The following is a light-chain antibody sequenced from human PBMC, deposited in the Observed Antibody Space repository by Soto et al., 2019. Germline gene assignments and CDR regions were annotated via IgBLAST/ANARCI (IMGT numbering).Light chain of an antibody. CDR3: QQRSNWLFT. Sequence: EIVLTQSPATLSLSPGERATLSCRASQSVSSYLAWYQQKSGQAPRLLIYDASKRATGIPARFSGSGSGTDFTLTISRLEPEDFAVYYCQQRSNWLFTFGPGTKVDIK. CDR1: QSVSSY. J-gene: IGKJ3*01. V-gene: IGKV3-11*01. CDR2: DAS.